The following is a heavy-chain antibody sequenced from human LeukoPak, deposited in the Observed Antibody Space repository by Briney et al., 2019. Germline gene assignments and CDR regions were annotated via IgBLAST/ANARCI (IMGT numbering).Heavy chain of an antibody. V-gene: IGHV3-21*01. CDR3: ARSHSGYDSSDAFDI. D-gene: IGHD5-12*01. CDR2: ISSSGRYI. CDR1: GFTFSSSS. Sequence: GGSLRLSCAASGFTFSSSSMNWVRQAPGKGLEWVSSISSSGRYIYNADSMKGRFTISRDNARNSLYLQMNSLRAEDTAVYYCARSHSGYDSSDAFDIWGQGTMVTVSS. J-gene: IGHJ3*02.